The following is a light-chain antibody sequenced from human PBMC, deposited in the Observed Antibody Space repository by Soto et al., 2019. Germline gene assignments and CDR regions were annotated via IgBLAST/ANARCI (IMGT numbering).Light chain of an antibody. CDR2: EVR. Sequence: QSVLTQPASLSGSPGQSITISCTGTSGDVGGYNYVSWYQQHPGKAPKLMIYEVRNRPSGVSNRFSGSKSGNTASLTISGLQAEDEADYYCSSLPGSTPTHVFGTGTTVTVL. CDR1: SGDVGGYNY. V-gene: IGLV2-14*01. CDR3: SSLPGSTPTHV. J-gene: IGLJ1*01.